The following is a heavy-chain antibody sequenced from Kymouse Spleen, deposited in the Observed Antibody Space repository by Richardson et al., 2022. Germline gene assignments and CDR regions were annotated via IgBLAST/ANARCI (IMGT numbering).Heavy chain of an antibody. J-gene: IGHJ3*02. V-gene: IGHV3-33*01. Sequence: QVQLVESGGGVVQPGRSLRLSCAASGFTFSSYGMHWVRQAPGKGLEWVAVIWYDGSNKYYADSVKGRFTISRDNSKNTLYLQMNSLRAEDTAVYYCARDERQWLPHDAFDIWGQGTMVTVSS. CDR3: ARDERQWLPHDAFDI. D-gene: IGHD6-19*01. CDR1: GFTFSSYG. CDR2: IWYDGSNK.